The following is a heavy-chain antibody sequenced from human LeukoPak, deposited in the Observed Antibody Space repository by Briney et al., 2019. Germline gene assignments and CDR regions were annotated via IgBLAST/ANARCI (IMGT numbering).Heavy chain of an antibody. CDR2: ISASGVSK. J-gene: IGHJ3*02. Sequence: GGSLRLSCAASGFTARSYGMSWVRQAPGKGLEWVSAISASGVSKYYADSVKGRFTISRDNSKNTLYLQMNSLRAEDTAVYYCAKDQFPWAAMVSQGAFDIWGQGTMVTVSS. D-gene: IGHD5-18*01. CDR3: AKDQFPWAAMVSQGAFDI. CDR1: GFTARSYG. V-gene: IGHV3-23*01.